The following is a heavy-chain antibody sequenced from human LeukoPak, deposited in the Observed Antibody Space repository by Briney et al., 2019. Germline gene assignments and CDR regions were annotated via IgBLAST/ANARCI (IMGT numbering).Heavy chain of an antibody. D-gene: IGHD3-16*02. Sequence: PSETLSLTRTVSGGSISSYYWSWIRQPPGKGLEWIGYIYYSGSTNYNPSLKSRVTISVDTSKNQFSLKLSSVTAADTAVYYCARGVSFRGSNFDYWGQGTLVTVSS. CDR3: ARGVSFRGSNFDY. J-gene: IGHJ4*02. CDR2: IYYSGST. V-gene: IGHV4-59*01. CDR1: GGSISSYY.